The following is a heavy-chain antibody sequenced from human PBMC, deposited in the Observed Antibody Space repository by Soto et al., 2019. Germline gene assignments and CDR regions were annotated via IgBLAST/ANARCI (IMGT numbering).Heavy chain of an antibody. J-gene: IGHJ6*02. CDR1: GYTFTSYG. CDR3: ARMSITMIRGSYYSMDV. V-gene: IGHV1-18*01. Sequence: QVQLVQSGAEVKKPGASVKVSCKASGYTFTSYGISWVRQAPGQGLEWMGWISAYNGNTNYAQKLQGRVTMTTDTSTSTAYMELRSLRSDDTAVYYCARMSITMIRGSYYSMDVWGQGTTVTVSS. CDR2: ISAYNGNT. D-gene: IGHD3-22*01.